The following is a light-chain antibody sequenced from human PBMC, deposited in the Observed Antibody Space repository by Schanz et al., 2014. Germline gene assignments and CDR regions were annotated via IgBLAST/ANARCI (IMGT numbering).Light chain of an antibody. V-gene: IGKV1D-12*01. CDR3: QQANTFPFT. CDR2: AAS. CDR1: QGIGSW. Sequence: DIQMTQSPSSLSASVGDRVTITCRASQGIGSWLAWYQQKPGKAPNLLIYAASSLQSGVPSRFSGSGSGTDFTLTISSLQPEDFATYFCQQANTFPFTFGPGTRVDI. J-gene: IGKJ3*01.